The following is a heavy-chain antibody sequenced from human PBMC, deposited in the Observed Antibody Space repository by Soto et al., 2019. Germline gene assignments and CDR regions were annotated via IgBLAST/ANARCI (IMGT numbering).Heavy chain of an antibody. D-gene: IGHD6-19*01. J-gene: IGHJ4*02. CDR3: ALSPPPHRGSADDY. CDR2: IIPILGIA. V-gene: IGHV1-69*02. CDR1: GGTFSSYT. Sequence: QVQLVQSGAEVKKPGSSVKVSCKASGGTFSSYTISWVRQAPGQGLEWMGRIIPILGIANYAQKFQGRVTITADKSTSPAYMGLGSLRSEDTAVYYCALSPPPHRGSADDYWGQGTLVTVSS.